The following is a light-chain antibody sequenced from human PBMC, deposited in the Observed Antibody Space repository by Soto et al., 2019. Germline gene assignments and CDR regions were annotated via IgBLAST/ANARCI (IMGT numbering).Light chain of an antibody. Sequence: EIVMTQSPATLSVSPGERATLSCRASQRINSNLAWYQQKPGQAPRLLIYGASTRATGIPARFSGSGSATEFTLTISSLQSEDFAVYYCQQYDNWPLTFGGGTKVEIK. J-gene: IGKJ4*01. CDR3: QQYDNWPLT. V-gene: IGKV3D-15*01. CDR2: GAS. CDR1: QRINSN.